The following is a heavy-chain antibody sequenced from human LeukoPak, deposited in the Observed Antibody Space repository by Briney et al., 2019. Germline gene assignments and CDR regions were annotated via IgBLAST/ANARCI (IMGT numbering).Heavy chain of an antibody. J-gene: IGHJ4*02. V-gene: IGHV3-23*01. Sequence: GALRLSCAASGFTFSNCAMSWVRQAPGNGLEWVSAISGGGGSTYYADSVKGRFTISRDNSKNTLYLQMNSLRAEDTAVYYCAKDLRNYYDSSGYYPHDYWGQGTLVTVSS. CDR3: AKDLRNYYDSSGYYPHDY. CDR2: ISGGGGST. D-gene: IGHD3-22*01. CDR1: GFTFSNCA.